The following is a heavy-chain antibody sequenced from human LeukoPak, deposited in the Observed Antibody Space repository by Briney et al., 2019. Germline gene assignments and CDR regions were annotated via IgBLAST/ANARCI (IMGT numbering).Heavy chain of an antibody. J-gene: IGHJ4*02. CDR1: GFTFSDYY. V-gene: IGHV3-11*04. CDR3: ARIGATTSPEGAWVWEYYFDY. Sequence: GGSLRLSCVGFGFTFSDYYMSWIRQAPGKGLEWVSYLSNTGATKYYADSVKGRFTISRDNAKNSLYLQMNSLRAEDTAVYYCARIGATTSPEGAWVWEYYFDYWGQGTLVTVSS. CDR2: LSNTGATK. D-gene: IGHD2/OR15-2a*01.